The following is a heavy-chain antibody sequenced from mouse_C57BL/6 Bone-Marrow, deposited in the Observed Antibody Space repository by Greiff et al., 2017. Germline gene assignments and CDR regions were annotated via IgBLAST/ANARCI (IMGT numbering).Heavy chain of an antibody. J-gene: IGHJ1*03. Sequence: EVKVEESGGGLVQPGGSMKLSCAASGFTFSDAWMDWVRQSPEKGLEWVAEIRNKANNHATYYAESVKGRFTISIDDSKSSVYLQMNSFRAEDTGIYYCTCLGRYWYFDVWGTGTTVTVSS. CDR2: IRNKANNHAT. CDR3: TCLGRYWYFDV. D-gene: IGHD4-1*01. CDR1: GFTFSDAW. V-gene: IGHV6-6*01.